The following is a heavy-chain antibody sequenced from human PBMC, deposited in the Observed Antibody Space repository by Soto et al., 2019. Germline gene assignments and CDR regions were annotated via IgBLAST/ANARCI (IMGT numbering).Heavy chain of an antibody. J-gene: IGHJ5*02. Sequence: QVQLQESGPGLVKPSQTLSLTCTVSGDSITSGGYYWTWIRQHPGKGLEWIGYIYYSGVTYYNPSLKSRVTISVDTSKHQFARQLSSVTAADTAMYYWARELRGGGSGRFEPWGQGTLVTVSS. CDR2: IYYSGVT. CDR1: GDSITSGGYY. CDR3: ARELRGGGSGRFEP. D-gene: IGHD1-26*01. V-gene: IGHV4-31*03.